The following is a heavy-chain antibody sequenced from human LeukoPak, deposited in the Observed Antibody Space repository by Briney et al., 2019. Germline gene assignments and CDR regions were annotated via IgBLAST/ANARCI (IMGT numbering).Heavy chain of an antibody. CDR2: INHSGST. CDR3: ARATAYCGGDCYVNWAYYFDY. D-gene: IGHD2-21*02. V-gene: IGHV4-34*01. CDR1: GGSFSGYY. Sequence: SETLSLTCAVYGGSFSGYYWSWIRQPPGKGLEWIGEINHSGSTNYNPSLKSRVTISVDTSENQFSLKLSSVTAADTAVYYCARATAYCGGDCYVNWAYYFDYWGQGTLVTVSS. J-gene: IGHJ4*02.